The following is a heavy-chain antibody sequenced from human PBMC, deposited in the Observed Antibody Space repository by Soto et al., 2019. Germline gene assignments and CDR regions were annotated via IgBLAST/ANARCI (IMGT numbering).Heavy chain of an antibody. Sequence: SVKVSCKSSGGAFSSYTNSWGRQAPGQGLEWMGRIIPILGIANYAQKFQGRVTITADKSTSTAYMELSSLRSEDTAVYYCARGNWNDDAYYYYYMEVWGKGTTVTVSS. J-gene: IGHJ6*03. V-gene: IGHV1-69*02. CDR2: IIPILGIA. CDR3: ARGNWNDDAYYYYYMEV. CDR1: GGAFSSYT. D-gene: IGHD1-1*01.